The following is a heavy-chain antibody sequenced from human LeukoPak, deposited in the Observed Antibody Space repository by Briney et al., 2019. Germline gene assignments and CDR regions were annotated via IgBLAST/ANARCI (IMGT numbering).Heavy chain of an antibody. Sequence: SQTLSLTCAISGDSVSNNAAGWNWFRQSPSRGLEWLGRTYYRSKWNHDYAVSVKGRITVNPDTSKNQFSLKLSSVTAADTAVYYCARDTPYDFWSGYYFGRLDEPPSRFDPWGQGTLVTVSS. CDR2: TYYRSKWNH. D-gene: IGHD3-3*01. V-gene: IGHV6-1*01. CDR1: GDSVSNNAAG. CDR3: ARDTPYDFWSGYYFGRLDEPPSRFDP. J-gene: IGHJ5*02.